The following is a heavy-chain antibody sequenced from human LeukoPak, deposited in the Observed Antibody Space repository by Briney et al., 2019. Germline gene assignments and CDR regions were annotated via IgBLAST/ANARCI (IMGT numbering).Heavy chain of an antibody. Sequence: PGGSLRLSCAASGFTFSSFGMHWVRQAPGKGLEWVAFIRDNGRNKYYADSVKGRFTISRDISKNTLYLQMNSLRAEDTAFYFCARGVFNDYWGQGTLVTVSS. D-gene: IGHD3-3*01. CDR1: GFTFSSFG. CDR3: ARGVFNDY. CDR2: IRDNGRNK. V-gene: IGHV3-30*02. J-gene: IGHJ4*02.